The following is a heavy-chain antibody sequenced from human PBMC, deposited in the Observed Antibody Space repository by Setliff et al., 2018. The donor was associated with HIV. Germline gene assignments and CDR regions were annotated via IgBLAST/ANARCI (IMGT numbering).Heavy chain of an antibody. CDR3: ARAAILVYASPLDS. Sequence: ASVKVSCKASGYTFINNYIHWVRQAPGQGLEWMGLINPTGDITFYPQKFQARVTMTRDTSTSTVYLELRSLRSEDTAVYFCARAAILVYASPLDSWGQGTLVTVSS. CDR2: INPTGDIT. V-gene: IGHV1-46*01. D-gene: IGHD2-8*01. J-gene: IGHJ4*02. CDR1: GYTFINNY.